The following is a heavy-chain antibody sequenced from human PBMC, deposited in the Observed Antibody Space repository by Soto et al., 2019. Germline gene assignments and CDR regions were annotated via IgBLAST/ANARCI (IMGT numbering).Heavy chain of an antibody. CDR1: GGSISSGGYY. D-gene: IGHD3-10*01. V-gene: IGHV4-31*03. Sequence: QVQLQESGPGLVKPSQTLSLTCTVSGGSISSGGYYWSWIRQHPGKGLEWIGYIYYSGSTYYNPSLQSRVTISVDTSKNQFSLKLSSVTAADTAVYYCARRPSKSGPGDWFDPWGQGTLVTVSS. CDR3: ARRPSKSGPGDWFDP. J-gene: IGHJ5*02. CDR2: IYYSGST.